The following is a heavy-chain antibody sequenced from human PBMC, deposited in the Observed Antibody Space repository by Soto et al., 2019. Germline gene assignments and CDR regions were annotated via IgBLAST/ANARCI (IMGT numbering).Heavy chain of an antibody. V-gene: IGHV3-30*03. CDR1: GFAFGSHG. J-gene: IGHJ6*02. CDR3: ARERADIVVAPVATSGMDV. Sequence: QVQLVEPGGGVVPPGRSLKLSCIASGFAFGSHGMHWVRQVSGKGLEWVAVISHDGQNQYYRESVKGRLTISRDNSKNSLFLEVHSLRVEDTAVYYCARERADIVVAPVATSGMDVWGQGTAVTVSS. CDR2: ISHDGQNQ. D-gene: IGHD2-2*01.